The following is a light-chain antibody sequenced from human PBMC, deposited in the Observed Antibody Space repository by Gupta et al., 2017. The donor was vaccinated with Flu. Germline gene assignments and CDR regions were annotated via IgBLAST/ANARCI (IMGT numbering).Light chain of an antibody. CDR3: QQYETTPYT. J-gene: IGKJ2*01. CDR2: AAA. CDR1: QSLGRGY. V-gene: IGKV3-20*01. Sequence: ENVLTQSPGTLSLSPGQRATLSCRASQSLGRGYLAWYQQRPGQAPRLLINAAATRASGVPDRFTGSGSGTGFTLAISRLEAEDFAVYYCQQYETTPYTFGQGTKLELK.